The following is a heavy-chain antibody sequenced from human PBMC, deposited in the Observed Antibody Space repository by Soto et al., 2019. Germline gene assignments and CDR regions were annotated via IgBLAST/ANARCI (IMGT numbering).Heavy chain of an antibody. CDR1: VDSITTYY. J-gene: IGHJ6*04. D-gene: IGHD6-13*01. Sequence: PSETLSLTCTVSVDSITTYYWSWIRQPAGKGLEWIGRIDASGNTNYNPSLNSRVTMSIDTSKKQFSLKLTSVTAADTAIYYCARYSNNWFQTEGMEVWGKGNTVNVSS. CDR3: ARYSNNWFQTEGMEV. CDR2: IDASGNT. V-gene: IGHV4-4*07.